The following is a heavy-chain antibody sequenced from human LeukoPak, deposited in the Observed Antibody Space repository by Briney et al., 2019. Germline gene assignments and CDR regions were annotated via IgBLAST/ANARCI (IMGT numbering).Heavy chain of an antibody. Sequence: GGSLRLSCAASGFTFSSYAMHWVRQAPGKGLEWVAVISYDGSNKYYADSVKGRFTISRDNSKNTLYLQMISLRAEDTAVYYCARDDTGYCSSTSCYSGAFDIWGQGTMVTVSS. CDR3: ARDDTGYCSSTSCYSGAFDI. CDR2: ISYDGSNK. J-gene: IGHJ3*02. D-gene: IGHD2-2*01. CDR1: GFTFSSYA. V-gene: IGHV3-30-3*01.